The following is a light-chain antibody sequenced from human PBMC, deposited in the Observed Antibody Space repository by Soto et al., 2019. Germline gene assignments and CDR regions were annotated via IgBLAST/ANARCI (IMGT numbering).Light chain of an antibody. Sequence: EIVWTQSPGTLSLSPGERATLSCRASQSVSSSYLAWYQHKPGQAPRLLIYGASSRATGIPDRFSGSGLGTDFTLTISRLEPEDFAVYYCQQYGSSPLTFGQGTKLEIK. V-gene: IGKV3-20*01. J-gene: IGKJ2*01. CDR2: GAS. CDR1: QSVSSSY. CDR3: QQYGSSPLT.